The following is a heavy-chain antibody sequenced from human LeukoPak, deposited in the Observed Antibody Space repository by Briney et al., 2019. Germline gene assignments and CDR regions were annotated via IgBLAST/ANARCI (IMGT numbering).Heavy chain of an antibody. Sequence: GASVKVSCKASGYTFTGYYMHWVRQAPGQGLEWMGWINPNSGGTNYAQKFQGRVTMTRDTSISTAYKELSRLRSDDTAVYYCARDWEYCSGGSCYSKDAFDIWGQGTMVTVSS. J-gene: IGHJ3*02. D-gene: IGHD2-15*01. V-gene: IGHV1-2*02. CDR1: GYTFTGYY. CDR2: INPNSGGT. CDR3: ARDWEYCSGGSCYSKDAFDI.